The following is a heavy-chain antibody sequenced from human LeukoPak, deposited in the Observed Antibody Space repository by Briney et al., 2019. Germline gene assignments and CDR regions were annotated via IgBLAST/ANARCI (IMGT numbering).Heavy chain of an antibody. J-gene: IGHJ4*02. CDR2: IYYSGST. V-gene: IGHV4-39*01. CDR3: ARVLKGRAPFDY. Sequence: PSETLSLTCTVSGASISSTTYYWGWIRQPPRKGLEWIASIYYSGSTYYNPSLKSRVTISVGTSKNQFSLKLSPVTAADTAVYYCARVLKGRAPFDYWGQGTLVTVSS. CDR1: GASISSTTYY.